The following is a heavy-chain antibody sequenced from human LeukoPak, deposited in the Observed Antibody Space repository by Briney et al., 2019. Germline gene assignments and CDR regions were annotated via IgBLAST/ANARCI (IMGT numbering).Heavy chain of an antibody. CDR3: ARDLGCSSTSCYTVGIDY. D-gene: IGHD2-2*02. Sequence: VASVKVSCKASGYTFTSYGISWVRQAPGQGLEWMGWISAYNGNTNYAQKLQGRVTMTTDTSTSTAYMELRSLRSDDTAVYYCARDLGCSSTSCYTVGIDYWGQGTLVTVSS. J-gene: IGHJ4*02. CDR1: GYTFTSYG. V-gene: IGHV1-18*01. CDR2: ISAYNGNT.